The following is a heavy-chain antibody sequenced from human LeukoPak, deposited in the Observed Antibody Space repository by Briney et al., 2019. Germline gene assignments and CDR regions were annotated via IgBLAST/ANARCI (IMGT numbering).Heavy chain of an antibody. CDR3: ARGVDYDSSGYYSPYFDY. CDR2: INWNGGST. Sequence: GGSLRLSCAASGFTFSDYYMSWIRQAPGKGLEWVSGINWNGGSTGYADSVKGRFTISRDNAKNSLYLQMNSLRAEDTALYYCARGVDYDSSGYYSPYFDYWGQGTLVTVSS. V-gene: IGHV3-20*04. D-gene: IGHD3-22*01. CDR1: GFTFSDYY. J-gene: IGHJ4*02.